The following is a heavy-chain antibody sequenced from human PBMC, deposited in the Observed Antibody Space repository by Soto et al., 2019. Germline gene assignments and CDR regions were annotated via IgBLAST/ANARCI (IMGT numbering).Heavy chain of an antibody. D-gene: IGHD3-22*01. CDR2: ISSSGSTI. CDR1: GFTFSTYE. J-gene: IGHJ4*02. CDR3: ARDATYYYDSSGYYDY. Sequence: PGGSLRLSCAASGFTFSTYEMNWVRQAPGKGLEWVSYISSSGSTIYYADSVKGRFTISRDNAKNSLYLQMNSLRAEDTALYYCARDATYYYDSSGYYDYWGQGT. V-gene: IGHV3-48*03.